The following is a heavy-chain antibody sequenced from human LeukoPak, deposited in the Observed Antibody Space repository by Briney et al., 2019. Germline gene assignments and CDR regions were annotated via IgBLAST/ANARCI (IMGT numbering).Heavy chain of an antibody. CDR1: GFTFSSYE. Sequence: GGSLRLSCAASGFTFSSYEMNWVRQAPGKGLEWVSYISSSGSTIYYADSVKGRFTISRDNAKNSLYLQMNSLRAEDTAVYYCARGTYYHDSSGYSKGHFDYWGQGTLVTVSS. D-gene: IGHD3-22*01. CDR2: ISSSGSTI. V-gene: IGHV3-48*03. J-gene: IGHJ4*02. CDR3: ARGTYYHDSSGYSKGHFDY.